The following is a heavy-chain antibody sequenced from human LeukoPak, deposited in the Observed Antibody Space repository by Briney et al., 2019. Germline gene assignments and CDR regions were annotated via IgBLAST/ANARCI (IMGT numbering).Heavy chain of an antibody. D-gene: IGHD2-15*01. Sequence: PGRSLRLSCTASGFTFGDYAMSWVRQAPGKGLEWVGFIRSKAYGGTTEYAASVKGRFTISRDDSKSTAYLQMNSLNTEDTAVYYCTRVRIVVVVAATPVWDYWGQGTLVTVSS. CDR2: IRSKAYGGTT. J-gene: IGHJ4*02. CDR3: TRVRIVVVVAATPVWDY. V-gene: IGHV3-49*04. CDR1: GFTFGDYA.